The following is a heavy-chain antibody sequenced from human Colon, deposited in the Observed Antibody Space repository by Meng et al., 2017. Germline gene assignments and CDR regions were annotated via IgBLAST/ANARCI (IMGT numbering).Heavy chain of an antibody. Sequence: GPRQEVCPGLVKPSGARSLTCAVSGGSISSSNGGSWVRQPPGKGLEWIGEIYHSGSTNYNPSLKSRVTISVDKSKNQFSLKLSSVTAADTAVYYCASGRKYCSSTSCYGQFDYWGQGTLVTVSS. CDR3: ASGRKYCSSTSCYGQFDY. D-gene: IGHD2-2*01. V-gene: IGHV4-4*02. CDR1: GGSISSSNG. J-gene: IGHJ4*02. CDR2: IYHSGST.